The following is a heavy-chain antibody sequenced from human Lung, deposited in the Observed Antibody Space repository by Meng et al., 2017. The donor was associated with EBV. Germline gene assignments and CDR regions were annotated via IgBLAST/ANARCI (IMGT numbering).Heavy chain of an antibody. CDR2: INHSGST. V-gene: IGHV4-34*01. Sequence: QVQRQQWGAGLLKPSETLSLTCGVSGRSFSSSYWSWIRQPPGKGLEWIGEINHSGSTNYNPSLKSRVTISVDTSKNQFSLKLSSVTAADTAVYYCARPSIAVAGWDYWGQGTLVTASS. CDR1: GRSFSSSY. J-gene: IGHJ4*02. D-gene: IGHD6-19*01. CDR3: ARPSIAVAGWDY.